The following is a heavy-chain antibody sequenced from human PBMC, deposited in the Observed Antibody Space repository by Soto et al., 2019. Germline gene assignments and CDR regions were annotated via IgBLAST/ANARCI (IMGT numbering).Heavy chain of an antibody. CDR3: ASGYSYGYSIYFDY. J-gene: IGHJ4*02. D-gene: IGHD5-18*01. V-gene: IGHV4-34*01. CDR1: GGSFSGYY. Sequence: SLTCAVYGGSFSGYYWSWIRQPPGKGLEWIGEINHSGSTNYNPSLKSRVTISVDTSKNQFSLKLSSVTAADTAVYYCASGYSYGYSIYFDYWGQGTLVTVSS. CDR2: INHSGST.